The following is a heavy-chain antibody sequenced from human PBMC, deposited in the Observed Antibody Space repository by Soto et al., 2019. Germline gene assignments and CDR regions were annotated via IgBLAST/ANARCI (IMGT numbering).Heavy chain of an antibody. J-gene: IGHJ4*02. D-gene: IGHD6-19*01. Sequence: SETLSLTCTVSGGSISSSSYYWGWIRQPPGKGLEWIGSIYYSGSTYYNPSLKSRVTISVDTSKNQFSLKLSSVTAADTAVYYCASSYSSGWYGYVRQNFDYWGQGTLVTVSS. CDR3: ASSYSSGWYGYVRQNFDY. V-gene: IGHV4-39*01. CDR1: GGSISSSSYY. CDR2: IYYSGST.